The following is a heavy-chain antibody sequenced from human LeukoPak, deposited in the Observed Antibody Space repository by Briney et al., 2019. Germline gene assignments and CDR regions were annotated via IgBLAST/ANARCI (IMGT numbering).Heavy chain of an antibody. CDR1: GGSISSSSYY. Sequence: PSETLSLTCTVSGGSISSSSYYWGWIRQPPGKGLEWIGSIYYSGSTYYNPSLKSRVTISVDTSKNQFSLKLSSVTAADTAVYYCARTRGYTYGYWGELLYYFDYWGQGTLVTVSS. D-gene: IGHD5-18*01. V-gene: IGHV4-39*07. CDR3: ARTRGYTYGYWGELLYYFDY. J-gene: IGHJ4*02. CDR2: IYYSGST.